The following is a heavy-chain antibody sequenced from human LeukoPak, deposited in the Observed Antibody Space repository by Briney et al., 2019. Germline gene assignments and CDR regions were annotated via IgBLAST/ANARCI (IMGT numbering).Heavy chain of an antibody. CDR1: GGSFSGYY. CDR3: ARHFNGSGSYLFYMDV. D-gene: IGHD3-10*01. J-gene: IGHJ6*03. V-gene: IGHV4-34*01. Sequence: SETLSLTCAVYGGSFSGYYWSWIRQPPGKGLEWIGEINHSGSTNYNPSLKSRVTISVDTSKNQFSLKLSSVTAADTAVYYCARHFNGSGSYLFYMDVWGKGTTVTISS. CDR2: INHSGST.